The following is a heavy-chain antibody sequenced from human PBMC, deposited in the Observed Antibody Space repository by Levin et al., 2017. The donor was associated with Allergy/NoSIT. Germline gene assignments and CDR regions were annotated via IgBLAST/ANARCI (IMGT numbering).Heavy chain of an antibody. J-gene: IGHJ4*02. CDR3: AREDYDNFDY. Sequence: SGGSLRLSCAASGFTFSSYSMNWVRQAPGKGLEWVSYISSSSSIYYADSVKGRFTISRDNAKNSLYLQMNSLRDEDTAVYYCAREDYDNFDYWGQGTLVTVSS. CDR2: ISSSSSI. D-gene: IGHD3-9*01. CDR1: GFTFSSYS. V-gene: IGHV3-48*02.